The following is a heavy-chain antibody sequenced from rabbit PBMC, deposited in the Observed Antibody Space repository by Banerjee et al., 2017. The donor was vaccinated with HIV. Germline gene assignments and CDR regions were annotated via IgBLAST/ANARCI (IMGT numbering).Heavy chain of an antibody. CDR1: GFSFSSSYG. Sequence: QSLEESGGDLVKPGASLTLTCTASGFSFSSSYGMCWVRQAPGKGLEWIAYIYGGTSSTTYYASWAKGRFTISKTSSTTVTLQMTSLTAADTATYFCARDLPHNFWGPGTLVTVS. CDR3: ARDLPHNF. D-gene: IGHD3-1*01. J-gene: IGHJ6*01. V-gene: IGHV1S40*01. CDR2: IYGGTSSTT.